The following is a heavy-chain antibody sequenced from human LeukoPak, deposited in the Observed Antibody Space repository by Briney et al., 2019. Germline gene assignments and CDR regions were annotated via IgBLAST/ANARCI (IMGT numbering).Heavy chain of an antibody. D-gene: IGHD3-10*01. CDR2: INDGGSIT. V-gene: IGHV3-23*01. J-gene: IGHJ4*02. CDR3: AKSRGSGSSMPRGVNFDY. CDR1: GFTFDDYG. Sequence: GGSLRLSCAASGFTFDDYGMTWVRQAPGKGLEWVSTINDGGSITYYADSVKGRFTISRDNSKNPLFLQMSSLRAEDTAVYYCAKSRGSGSSMPRGVNFDYWGQATLVTVSS.